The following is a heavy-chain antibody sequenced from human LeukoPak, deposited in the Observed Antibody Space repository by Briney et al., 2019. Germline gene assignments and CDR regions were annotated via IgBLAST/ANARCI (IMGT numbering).Heavy chain of an antibody. J-gene: IGHJ6*02. CDR2: IHYSGRT. CDR3: ARDRTDYYYGMDV. Sequence: PSETLSLTCTVSGGSISSGNYCSWIRQYPWKGLEWIGYIHYSGRTLYNPSLKSRLIISVDTSKNQFSLKLSSVTAADTAVYYCARDRTDYYYGMDVWGQGTTVTVSS. V-gene: IGHV4-31*03. D-gene: IGHD1-1*01. CDR1: GGSISSGNY.